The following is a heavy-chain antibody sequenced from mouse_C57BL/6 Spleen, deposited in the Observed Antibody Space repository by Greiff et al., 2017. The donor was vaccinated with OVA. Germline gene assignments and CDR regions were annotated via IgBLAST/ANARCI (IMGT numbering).Heavy chain of an antibody. D-gene: IGHD2-2*01. CDR3: ARHVYGYPYYAMDY. V-gene: IGHV5-6*01. J-gene: IGHJ4*01. CDR1: GFTFSSYG. CDR2: ISSGGSYT. Sequence: EVQVVESGGDLVKPGGSLKLSCAASGFTFSSYGMSWVRQTPDKRLEWVATISSGGSYTYYPDSVKGRFTISRDNAKNTLYLQMSSLKSEDTAMYYCARHVYGYPYYAMDYWGQGTSVTVSS.